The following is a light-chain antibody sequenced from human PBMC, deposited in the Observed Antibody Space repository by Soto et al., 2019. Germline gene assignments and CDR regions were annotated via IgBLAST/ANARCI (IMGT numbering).Light chain of an antibody. V-gene: IGKV1-39*01. CDR2: AAS. CDR1: QDISNY. Sequence: DIQMTQSPSSLSASVGDRVTITCQASQDISNYLNWYQQKSGKAPKLLIFAASTLESGVPSRFSGGGSGTDFTLTINSLQTEDSAIYYCQQSHNIPSTFGRGTKVDIK. J-gene: IGKJ4*02. CDR3: QQSHNIPST.